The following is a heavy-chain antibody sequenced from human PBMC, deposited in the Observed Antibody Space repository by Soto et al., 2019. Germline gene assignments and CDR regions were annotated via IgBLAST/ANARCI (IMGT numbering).Heavy chain of an antibody. V-gene: IGHV3-23*01. Sequence: GGSLRLSCAASGFTFSTFAMSWVRQPPGKGLQWVSTVSGGGGSTHYADSVKGRFTISRDNSKNTLYLQMNSLRVEDTAVYYCVKDRGSSIYWYAGDFWGRGTRVTVSS. CDR2: VSGGGGST. D-gene: IGHD6-13*01. J-gene: IGHJ4*02. CDR3: VKDRGSSIYWYAGDF. CDR1: GFTFSTFA.